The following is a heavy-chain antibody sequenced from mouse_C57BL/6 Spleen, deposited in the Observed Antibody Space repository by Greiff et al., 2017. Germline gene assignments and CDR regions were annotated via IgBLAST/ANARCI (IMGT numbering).Heavy chain of an antibody. D-gene: IGHD1-1*01. CDR1: GFTFSSYG. CDR3: ARQERSITTHFFDY. CDR2: ISSSGSYT. V-gene: IGHV5-6*01. J-gene: IGHJ2*01. Sequence: DVHLVESGGDLVKPGGSLKLSCAASGFTFSSYGMSWVRQTPDKRLEWVATISSSGSYTYYPDSVKGRFTISRDNAKNTLYLQMSSLKSEDTAMYYCARQERSITTHFFDYWGQGTTLTVAS.